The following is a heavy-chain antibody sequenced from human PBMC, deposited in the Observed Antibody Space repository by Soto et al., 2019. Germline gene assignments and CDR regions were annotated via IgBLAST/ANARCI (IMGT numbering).Heavy chain of an antibody. Sequence: VGSLRLSCAASGFTVSSNYMSWVRQAPGKGLEWVSVIYSGGSTYYADSVKGRFTISRDNSKKTLYLQMNSLRAEDTAVYYCARSYGPTRGFDYWGQGTLVTVSS. CDR3: ARSYGPTRGFDY. CDR2: IYSGGST. D-gene: IGHD5-18*01. J-gene: IGHJ4*02. CDR1: GFTVSSNY. V-gene: IGHV3-53*01.